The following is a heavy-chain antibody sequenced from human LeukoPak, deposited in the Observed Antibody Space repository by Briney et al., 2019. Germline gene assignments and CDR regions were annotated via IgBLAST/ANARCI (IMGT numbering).Heavy chain of an antibody. V-gene: IGHV3-23*01. CDR3: AKAVITFGGVIQAYDY. CDR2: ISGSGGST. CDR1: GFSFRDYY. Sequence: GGSLRLSCAASGFSFRDYYMSWVRQAPGKGLEWVSAISGSGGSTYYADSVKGRFTISRDNSKNTLYLQMNSLRAEDTAVYYCAKAVITFGGVIQAYDYWGQGTLVTVSS. J-gene: IGHJ4*02. D-gene: IGHD3-16*02.